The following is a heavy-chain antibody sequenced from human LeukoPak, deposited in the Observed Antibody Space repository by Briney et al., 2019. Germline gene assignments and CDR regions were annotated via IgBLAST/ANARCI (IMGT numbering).Heavy chain of an antibody. D-gene: IGHD3-9*01. Sequence: GGSLRLSCAASGFTFNIYWIHWVRQAPGKGLVWVSRIDSDGSGTIYADSVKGRFTVSRDNAKNTLYLQMNSLRAEDTAVYYCAKWGDYDVLTGYYVSDYWGQGTLVTVSS. CDR2: IDSDGSGT. CDR3: AKWGDYDVLTGYYVSDY. V-gene: IGHV3-74*01. CDR1: GFTFNIYW. J-gene: IGHJ4*02.